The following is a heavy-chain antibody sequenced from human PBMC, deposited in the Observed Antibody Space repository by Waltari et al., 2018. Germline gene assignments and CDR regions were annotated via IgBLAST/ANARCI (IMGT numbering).Heavy chain of an antibody. CDR1: GGSFSGYY. V-gene: IGHV4-34*01. D-gene: IGHD2-2*01. Sequence: QVQLQQWGAGLLKPSETLSLTCAVHGGSFSGYYWSWIRQPPGKGLEWIGEINHSGSTNYNPSLKSRVTISVDTSKNQFSLKLSSVTAADTAVYYCARGLRNSVVVVPAARRWFDPWGQGTLVTVSS. J-gene: IGHJ5*02. CDR2: INHSGST. CDR3: ARGLRNSVVVVPAARRWFDP.